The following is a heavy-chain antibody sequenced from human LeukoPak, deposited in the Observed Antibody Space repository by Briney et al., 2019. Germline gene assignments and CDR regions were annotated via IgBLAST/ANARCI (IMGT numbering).Heavy chain of an antibody. CDR1: GFSDSSNH. Sequence: GRSLRLSCAASGFSDSSNHMSWVRQAPGKGPEWVSVMYSGGNRHYADSVKGRFTFSRDTPKNTWFLQMDSLRGEDTAVYYCVRDIGVFDIWGQGRKVTVSS. CDR2: MYSGGNR. CDR3: VRDIGVFDI. D-gene: IGHD2-8*01. V-gene: IGHV3-66*01. J-gene: IGHJ3*02.